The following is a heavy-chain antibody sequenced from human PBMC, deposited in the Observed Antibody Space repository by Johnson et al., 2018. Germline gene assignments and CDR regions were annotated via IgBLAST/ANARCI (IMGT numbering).Heavy chain of an antibody. D-gene: IGHD3-22*01. J-gene: IGHJ3*02. Sequence: QVQLVESGGGVVQPGRSLRLSCAASGFTFSSYGMHWVRQAPGKGLEWVAVISYDGGNKYYADSVKGRFTISRDNSKNTLYLQMNSLRAEDTAVYYCAKDTYYYDSSGNAFDIWGQGTMVTVSS. CDR1: GFTFSSYG. V-gene: IGHV3-30*18. CDR3: AKDTYYYDSSGNAFDI. CDR2: ISYDGGNK.